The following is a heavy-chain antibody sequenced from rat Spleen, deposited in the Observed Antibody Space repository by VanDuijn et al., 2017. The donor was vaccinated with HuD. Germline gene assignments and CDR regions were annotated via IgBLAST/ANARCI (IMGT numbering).Heavy chain of an antibody. Sequence: QVQLRESGPGLVQPSQTLSLTCTVSGFSLTSNGVSWVRQPPGKGLEWMGVIWNTGGTRYNSALKSRLSISKDTSKSQVFLKMNSLQTEDTATYYCARDLGLTTDYWGQGVMVTVSS. V-gene: IGHV2-41*01. J-gene: IGHJ2*01. CDR1: GFSLTSNG. CDR2: IWNTGGT. CDR3: ARDLGLTTDY. D-gene: IGHD1-10*01.